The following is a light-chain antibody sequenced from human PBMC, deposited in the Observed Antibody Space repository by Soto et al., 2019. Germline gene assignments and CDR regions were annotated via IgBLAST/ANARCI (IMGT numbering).Light chain of an antibody. CDR1: SSDIGGYNY. CDR2: GVS. J-gene: IGLJ2*01. Sequence: QSVLTQAASVSGSPGQSISISCTGTSSDIGGYNYVSWYQQYPGKAPKLMIFGVSDRPSGVSNRFSGSKSGTTASLTISGLQAEDEADYYCSSYKTSSTVVVFGGGTKVTVL. CDR3: SSYKTSSTVVV. V-gene: IGLV2-14*01.